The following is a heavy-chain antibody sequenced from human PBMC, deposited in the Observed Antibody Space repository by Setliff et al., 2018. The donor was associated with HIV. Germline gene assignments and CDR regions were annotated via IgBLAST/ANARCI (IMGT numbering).Heavy chain of an antibody. CDR2: VYYSGST. V-gene: IGHV4-39*01. CDR3: ARHLAEADRYRFSRVHGALKY. J-gene: IGHJ4*02. D-gene: IGHD3-16*02. CDR1: GGSITSNGHF. Sequence: SETLSLTCTVSGGSITSNGHFWAWVRQSPGKGLEWIGSVYYSGSTFQNPSLKSRVTLSVDTSKDQFFLNLRSVTAADTAVYYCARHLAEADRYRFSRVHGALKYWGQGALVTVSS.